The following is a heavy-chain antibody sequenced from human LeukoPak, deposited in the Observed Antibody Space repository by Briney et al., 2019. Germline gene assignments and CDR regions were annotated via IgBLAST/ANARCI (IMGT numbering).Heavy chain of an antibody. CDR1: GYTFSNHG. CDR3: ARDQQQGDHYSFYYMDF. J-gene: IGHJ6*03. D-gene: IGHD1/OR15-1a*01. Sequence: ASVKVSCKGTGYTFSNHGITWVRQAPGQGLEWIGWISPHKGNTNYQQRLQGRLILTTDASTSTAYMDLRDLRSDDTAIYYCARDQQQGDHYSFYYMDFWGEGTTVIVSS. V-gene: IGHV1-18*01. CDR2: ISPHKGNT.